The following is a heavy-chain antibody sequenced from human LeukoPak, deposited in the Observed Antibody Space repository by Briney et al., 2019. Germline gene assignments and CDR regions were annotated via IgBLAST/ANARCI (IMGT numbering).Heavy chain of an antibody. J-gene: IGHJ4*02. D-gene: IGHD6-19*01. CDR1: GGSISSSNYY. CDR2: IYYSGNT. CDR3: ARDPSGWYGGLDY. Sequence: PSETLSLTCAVSGGSISSSNYYWGWIRQSPGKGLEWIGNIYYSGNTYYNPSLKSRVTISVDTSKNQFSLKLSSVTVADTAVYYCARDPSGWYGGLDYWGQGTLVTVSS. V-gene: IGHV4-39*02.